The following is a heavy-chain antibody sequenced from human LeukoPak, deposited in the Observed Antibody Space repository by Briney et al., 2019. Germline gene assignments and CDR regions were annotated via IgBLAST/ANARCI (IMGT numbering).Heavy chain of an antibody. Sequence: GGSLRLSCAASVFTFSSYAMSWVRQAPGKGLEWVSTVSGGGGSTYYADSVKGRFTISRDNSKNTLYLQMNSLRAEDTAVYYCARGNWGRYFDYWGQGTLVTVSS. CDR1: VFTFSSYA. D-gene: IGHD7-27*01. CDR2: VSGGGGST. CDR3: ARGNWGRYFDY. J-gene: IGHJ4*02. V-gene: IGHV3-23*01.